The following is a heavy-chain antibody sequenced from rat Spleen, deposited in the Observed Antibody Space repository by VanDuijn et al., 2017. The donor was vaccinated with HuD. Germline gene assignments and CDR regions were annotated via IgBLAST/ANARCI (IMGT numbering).Heavy chain of an antibody. CDR2: INSAGST. CDR3: ARSDGTHYYLPFAD. Sequence: EVQLQESGPGPVKVSESLSLTCSVTGHSITSSYRWNWIRKFPGNKLEWMGYINSAGSTNCNPSLKSRISISRDTSKNQFFLQVDSVSTEDTATYYCARSDGTHYYLPFADWGQGTLVTVSS. CDR1: GHSITSSYR. V-gene: IGHV3-3*01. D-gene: IGHD1-12*02. J-gene: IGHJ3*01.